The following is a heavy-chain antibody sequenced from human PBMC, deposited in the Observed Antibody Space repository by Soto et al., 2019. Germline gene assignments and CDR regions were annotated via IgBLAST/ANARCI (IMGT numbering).Heavy chain of an antibody. CDR2: IYYSGST. CDR1: GGSISSYY. J-gene: IGHJ4*02. Sequence: PSETLSLTCTVSGGSISSYYWSWIRQPPGKGLEWIGYIYYSGSTNYNPSLKSRVTISVDTSKNQFSLKLSSVTAADTAVYYCATQPYGGNSNFDYWGQGTLVTVS. CDR3: ATQPYGGNSNFDY. D-gene: IGHD4-17*01. V-gene: IGHV4-59*01.